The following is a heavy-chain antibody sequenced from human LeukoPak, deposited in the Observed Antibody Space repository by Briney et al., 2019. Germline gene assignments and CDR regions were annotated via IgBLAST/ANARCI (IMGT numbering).Heavy chain of an antibody. CDR2: ISSSSSTI. Sequence: SGGPLTLFCAASGFTFSSYSMNWVRQSPGKGLEWVSYISSSSSTIYYVDSVKGRFTISRDNAKNSLYLQMNSLRDEDTAVYYCARGGGGYTAMVPYYYYYYGMDVWGQGSTVAVSS. CDR1: GFTFSSYS. CDR3: ARGGGGYTAMVPYYYYYYGMDV. V-gene: IGHV3-48*02. J-gene: IGHJ6*02. D-gene: IGHD5-18*01.